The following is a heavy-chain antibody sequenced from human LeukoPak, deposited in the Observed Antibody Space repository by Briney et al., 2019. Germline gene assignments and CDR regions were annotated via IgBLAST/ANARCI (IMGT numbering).Heavy chain of an antibody. CDR3: ARGEFAGPTLSAFDI. Sequence: MSSETLSLTCAVYGGSFSGYYWSWIRQPPGKGLEWIGEINHSGSTNYNPSLKSRVTISVATSKNQFSLKLSSVTAADTAVYYCARGEFAGPTLSAFDIWGQGTMVTVSS. CDR1: GGSFSGYY. J-gene: IGHJ3*02. V-gene: IGHV4-34*01. CDR2: INHSGST. D-gene: IGHD3-16*01.